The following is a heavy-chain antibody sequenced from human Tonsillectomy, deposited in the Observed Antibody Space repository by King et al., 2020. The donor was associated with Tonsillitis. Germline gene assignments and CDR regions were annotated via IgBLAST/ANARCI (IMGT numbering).Heavy chain of an antibody. J-gene: IGHJ2*01. Sequence: VQLVESGGGLVQPGGSLRLSCAASGFIFSSYVMNWVRQAPGKGLEWVSAISGSGGSTYYADSVKGRFTISRDNSKNTLYLQMNSLRAEDTAVYYCARTLFGWCCYLLDLDFDSWGRWNPGTGSS. V-gene: IGHV3-23*04. CDR3: ARTLFGWCCYLLDLDFDS. D-gene: IGHD3-3*01. CDR1: GFIFSSYV. CDR2: ISGSGGST.